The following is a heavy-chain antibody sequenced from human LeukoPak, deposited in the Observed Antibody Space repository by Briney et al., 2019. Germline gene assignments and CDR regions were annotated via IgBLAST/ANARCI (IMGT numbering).Heavy chain of an antibody. Sequence: SVKVSCKASGYSFTAQYMHWLRQAPGQGLEWMGGIIPIFGTANYAQKFQGRVTITTDESTSTAYMELSSLRSEDTAVYYCARDLSSSWYGGLFYYWGQGTQVTVSS. CDR1: GYSFTAQY. V-gene: IGHV1-69*05. CDR2: IIPIFGTA. CDR3: ARDLSSSWYGGLFYY. J-gene: IGHJ4*02. D-gene: IGHD6-13*01.